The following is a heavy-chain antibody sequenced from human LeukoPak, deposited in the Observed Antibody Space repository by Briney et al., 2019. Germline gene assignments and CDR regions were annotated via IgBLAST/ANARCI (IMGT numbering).Heavy chain of an antibody. CDR2: INPSGGST. Sequence: ASVKVSCKASGYTFTSYYMHWVRQAPGQGLEWMGIINPSGGSTSYAQKFQGRVTMTRDTFTSTVYMELSSLRSEDTAVYYCARDRLAARGSFQHWGQGTLVTVSS. CDR1: GYTFTSYY. V-gene: IGHV1-46*01. J-gene: IGHJ1*01. CDR3: ARDRLAARGSFQH. D-gene: IGHD3-16*01.